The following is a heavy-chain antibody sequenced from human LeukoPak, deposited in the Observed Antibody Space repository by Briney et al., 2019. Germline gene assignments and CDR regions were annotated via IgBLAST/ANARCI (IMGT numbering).Heavy chain of an antibody. CDR2: ISVSGGST. CDR1: GFTFNTYA. D-gene: IGHD3-10*01. Sequence: GGSPRLSCAASGFTFNTYAMSWVRQAPGKGLEWVSSISVSGGSTYYTDSVKGRFTISRDNSKSTLYLQMNSLGADDTAVYYCAKDRVYYYMDVWGKGTTVSVSS. V-gene: IGHV3-23*01. J-gene: IGHJ6*03. CDR3: AKDRVYYYMDV.